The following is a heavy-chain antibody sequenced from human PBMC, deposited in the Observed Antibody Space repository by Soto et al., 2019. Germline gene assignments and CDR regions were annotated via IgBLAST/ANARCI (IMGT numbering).Heavy chain of an antibody. CDR2: ISAYNGNT. J-gene: IGHJ4*02. D-gene: IGHD6-19*01. Sequence: GASVKVSCKASGYTFTSYGISWVRQAPGQGLEWMGWISAYNGNTNYAQKLQGRVTMTTDTSTNTTYLELRSLRSDDTAVYYCARLAVAVTSHFDCWGQGTLVTVSS. CDR1: GYTFTSYG. V-gene: IGHV1-18*01. CDR3: ARLAVAVTSHFDC.